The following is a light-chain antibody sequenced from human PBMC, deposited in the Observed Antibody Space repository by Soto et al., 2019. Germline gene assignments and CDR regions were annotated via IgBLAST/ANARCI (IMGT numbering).Light chain of an antibody. CDR3: SSYTTSSTLV. J-gene: IGLJ2*01. CDR1: SSDVGGYKY. V-gene: IGLV2-14*01. Sequence: QSALTQPASVSGSPGQSITISCTGTSSDVGGYKYVSWYQQHPGKAPKLMIYEVSYRPSGVSNRFSGSKSGNTASLTISGLQADDEADYYCSSYTTSSTLVFGGGTKVTVL. CDR2: EVS.